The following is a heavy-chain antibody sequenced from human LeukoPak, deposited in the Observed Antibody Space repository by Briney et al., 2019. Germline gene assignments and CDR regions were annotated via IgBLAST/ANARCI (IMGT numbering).Heavy chain of an antibody. CDR3: ATTYGDYIYYYGMDV. J-gene: IGHJ6*02. Sequence: GGSLRLSCAASGFTFSSYAMSWVRQAPGKGLEWVSSISSSSSYIYYADSVKGRFTISRDNAKNSLYLQMNSLRAEDTAVYYCATTYGDYIYYYGMDVWGQGTTVTVSS. CDR1: GFTFSSYA. V-gene: IGHV3-21*01. CDR2: ISSSSSYI. D-gene: IGHD4-17*01.